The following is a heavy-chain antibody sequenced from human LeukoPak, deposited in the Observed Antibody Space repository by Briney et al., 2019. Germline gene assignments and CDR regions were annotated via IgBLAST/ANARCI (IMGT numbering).Heavy chain of an antibody. CDR3: ARGNRYCSSTSCYADWFDP. V-gene: IGHV3-7*01. D-gene: IGHD2-2*01. CDR2: IKQDGSEK. J-gene: IGHJ5*02. CDR1: GFTFSSYW. Sequence: GGSLRLSCAASGFTFSSYWMSWVRQAPGKGLEWVANIKQDGSEKYYVDSVKGRFTISRDNTKNSLYLQMSSLRAEDTAVYYCARGNRYCSSTSCYADWFDPWGQGTLVTVSS.